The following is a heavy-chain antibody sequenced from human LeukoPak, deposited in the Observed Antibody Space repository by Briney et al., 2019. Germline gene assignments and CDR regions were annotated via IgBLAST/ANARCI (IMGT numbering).Heavy chain of an antibody. CDR2: ISGSGGST. D-gene: IGHD6-19*01. CDR3: AKDQGSSSGWYP. J-gene: IGHJ5*02. CDR1: GFTFSSYA. V-gene: IGHV3-23*01. Sequence: GGSLRLSCAASGFTFSSYAMSWVRQAPGKGLEWVSAISGSGGSTYYADSVKGRFTISRDNSKNTLYLQMNSLRAEDTALYYCAKDQGSSSGWYPWGREPWSPSPQ.